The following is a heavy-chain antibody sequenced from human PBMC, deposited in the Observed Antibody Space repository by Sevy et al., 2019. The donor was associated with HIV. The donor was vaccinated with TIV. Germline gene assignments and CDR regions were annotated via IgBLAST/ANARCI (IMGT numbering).Heavy chain of an antibody. V-gene: IGHV4-34*01. CDR1: GEPFSGYY. J-gene: IGHJ4*02. CDR2: INHSGIT. Sequence: SEILSLTCTVHGEPFSGYYWSWIRQPPGKGLEWIGEINHSGITHYNPSLKSRVTLSVDTSKNHFSLKLSSVTAADTAVYYCVRQDLATAAPRPYWGQGSLVTVSS. D-gene: IGHD6-6*01. CDR3: VRQDLATAAPRPY.